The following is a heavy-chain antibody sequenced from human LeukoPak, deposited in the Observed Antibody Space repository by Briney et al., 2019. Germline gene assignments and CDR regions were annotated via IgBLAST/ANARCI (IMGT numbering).Heavy chain of an antibody. J-gene: IGHJ4*02. CDR1: GFTFHDYA. D-gene: IGHD6-6*01. CDR2: ISWNGGTI. CDR3: AKGPTYSSSSLFDY. Sequence: GRSLRLSCAVSGFTFHDYAMHWVRQAPGKGLEWVSGISWNGGTIDYADSVKGRFTISRDNAKNSLYLQMNSLRPEDMALYYCAKGPTYSSSSLFDYWGQGILVAVSS. V-gene: IGHV3-9*03.